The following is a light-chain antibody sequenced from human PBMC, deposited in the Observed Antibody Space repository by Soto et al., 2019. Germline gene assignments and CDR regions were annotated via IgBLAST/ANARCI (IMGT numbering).Light chain of an antibody. CDR1: QSISTY. CDR3: QQSFTTPIT. Sequence: DIQMTQSPSSLSASVGDRVTITCRASQSISTYLNWYQQKPGKAPKVLIYAASSLQSGVPSRFSGSGSGTDFTLTISSLQPEDFATYYCQQSFTTPITFAQGTRLEIK. CDR2: AAS. J-gene: IGKJ5*01. V-gene: IGKV1-39*01.